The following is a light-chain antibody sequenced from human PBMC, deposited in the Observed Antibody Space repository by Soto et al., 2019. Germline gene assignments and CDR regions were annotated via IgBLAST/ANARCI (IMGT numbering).Light chain of an antibody. J-gene: IGLJ1*01. Sequence: QSVLTQPAPVSGSPGQSITISCPGTSSDVGGYNYVSWYQHHPGKAPKLMIYDVSNRPSGVSNRFSGSKSGNTASLIISGLQAEDEAYYYCTSSTSISTLSLYVSRTGTNLTVL. CDR3: TSSTSISTLSLYV. CDR1: SSDVGGYNY. V-gene: IGLV2-14*03. CDR2: DVS.